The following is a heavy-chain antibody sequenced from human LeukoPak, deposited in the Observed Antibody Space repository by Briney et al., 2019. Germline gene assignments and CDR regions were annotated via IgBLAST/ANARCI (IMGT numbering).Heavy chain of an antibody. J-gene: IGHJ6*02. CDR3: ARAGGSGRYYYYYYGMDV. CDR2: ISSSGSTI. V-gene: IGHV3-48*04. Sequence: GGSLRLSCAASGFTFSSYSMNWVRQAPGKGLEWVSYISSSGSTIYYADSVKGRFTISRDNAKNSLYLQMNSLRAEDTAVYYCARAGGSGRYYYYYYGMDVWGQGTTVTVSS. D-gene: IGHD3-16*01. CDR1: GFTFSSYS.